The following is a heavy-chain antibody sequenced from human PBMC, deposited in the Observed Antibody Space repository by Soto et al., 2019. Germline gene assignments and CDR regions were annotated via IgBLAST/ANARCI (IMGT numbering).Heavy chain of an antibody. J-gene: IGHJ6*02. CDR2: IKQDGSEK. Sequence: GGSLRLSCAASGFTFSSYWMSWVRQAPGKGLEWVANIKQDGSEKYYVDSVKGRFTISRDNAKNSLYLQMNSLRAEDTAVYYCARDTLPYSYGHASYYYGMDVWGQGTTVTVSS. D-gene: IGHD5-18*01. CDR1: GFTFSSYW. V-gene: IGHV3-7*05. CDR3: ARDTLPYSYGHASYYYGMDV.